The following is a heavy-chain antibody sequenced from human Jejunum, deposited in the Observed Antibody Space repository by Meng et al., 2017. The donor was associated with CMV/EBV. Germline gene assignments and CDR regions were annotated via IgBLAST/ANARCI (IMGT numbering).Heavy chain of an antibody. CDR2: IHHDADNK. J-gene: IGHJ4*02. D-gene: IGHD3-9*01. CDR1: YG. Sequence: YGMHWVRQAPGKGLEWVAFIHHDADNKYYLDSVKGRFTISRDNSKNTLYLQMNSLRTEDTAVYYCAKDRGEPYYDILTGYSYCDYWGQGTLVTVSS. V-gene: IGHV3-30*02. CDR3: AKDRGEPYYDILTGYSYCDY.